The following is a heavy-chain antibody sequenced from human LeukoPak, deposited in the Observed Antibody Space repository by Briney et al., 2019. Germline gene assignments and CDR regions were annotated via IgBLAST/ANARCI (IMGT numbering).Heavy chain of an antibody. J-gene: IGHJ5*02. CDR3: ARETSGSYFGWFDP. Sequence: SETLSLTCIVSGGSISSGGYYWSSIRQHPGKGLEWIGYIYYSGSTYYNPSLKSRVTISVDTSKNQFSLKLSSVTAADTAVYYCARETSGSYFGWFDPWGQGTLVTVSS. CDR1: GGSISSGGYY. CDR2: IYYSGST. V-gene: IGHV4-31*03. D-gene: IGHD1-26*01.